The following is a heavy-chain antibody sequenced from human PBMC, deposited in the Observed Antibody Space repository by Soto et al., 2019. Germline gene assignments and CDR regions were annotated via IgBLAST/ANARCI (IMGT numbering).Heavy chain of an antibody. CDR1: GFTFSGFV. Sequence: GGSLRLSCATSGFTFSGFVMQWVRQAPGKGLEWVAVIWYDRSHKYYADSVKGRFTISRDDSKNTLYLQMNNLRVEDTAVYYCVRGSSCTTTTCYNLGWFAPWGQGALVTVSS. CDR3: VRGSSCTTTTCYNLGWFAP. V-gene: IGHV3-33*01. D-gene: IGHD2-2*02. CDR2: IWYDRSHK. J-gene: IGHJ5*02.